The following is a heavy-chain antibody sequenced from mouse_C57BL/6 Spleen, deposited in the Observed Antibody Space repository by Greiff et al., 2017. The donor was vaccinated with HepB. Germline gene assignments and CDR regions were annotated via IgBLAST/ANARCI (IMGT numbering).Heavy chain of an antibody. CDR3: ATPHYGSRNYAMDY. V-gene: IGHV1-19*01. J-gene: IGHJ4*01. Sequence: EVKLQESGPVLVKPGASVKMSCKASGYTFTDYYMNWVKQSHGKSLEWIGVINPYNGGTSYNQKFKGKATLTVDKSSSTAYMELNSLTSEDSAVYYCATPHYGSRNYAMDYWGQGTSVTVSS. CDR2: INPYNGGT. CDR1: GYTFTDYY. D-gene: IGHD1-1*01.